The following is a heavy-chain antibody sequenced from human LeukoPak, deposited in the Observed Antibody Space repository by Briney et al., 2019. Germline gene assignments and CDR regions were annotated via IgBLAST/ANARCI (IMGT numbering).Heavy chain of an antibody. CDR3: AREGGVLLWFGKEAFDI. Sequence: ASVNVSCKASGYTFTSYAMHWVRQAPGQRLEWMGWINAGNGNTKYSQKFQGRVTITRDTSASTAYMELSSLRSEDTAVYYCAREGGVLLWFGKEAFDIWGQGTMVTVSS. V-gene: IGHV1-3*01. CDR2: INAGNGNT. CDR1: GYTFTSYA. J-gene: IGHJ3*02. D-gene: IGHD3-10*01.